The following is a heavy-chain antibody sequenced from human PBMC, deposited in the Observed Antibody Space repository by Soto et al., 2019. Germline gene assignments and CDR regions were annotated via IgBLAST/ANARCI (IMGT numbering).Heavy chain of an antibody. D-gene: IGHD3-10*01. Sequence: QVQLVQSGAELKKPGASAKVSCKASGYIFTSYVISWLRQAPGQGLEWMAWSSVDSGNTNYAQNFQGRVTMTTDTSASTAHRELRSLTSDDTAVYYCARFNGSGTNYYMHVWGKGTTVIVSS. J-gene: IGHJ6*03. CDR3: ARFNGSGTNYYMHV. V-gene: IGHV1-18*01. CDR2: SSVDSGNT. CDR1: GYIFTSYV.